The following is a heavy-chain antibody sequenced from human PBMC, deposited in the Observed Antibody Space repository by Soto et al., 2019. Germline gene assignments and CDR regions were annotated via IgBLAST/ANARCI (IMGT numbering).Heavy chain of an antibody. V-gene: IGHV1-69*13. J-gene: IGHJ4*02. CDR3: ARADRKCLNY. CDR2: ISPIYGTA. CDR1: GYTFTSYG. Sequence: GASVKVSCKASGYTFTSYGISWVRQAPGQGLEWMGGISPIYGTANYAQKFQGRVTITADESTSTAYMELSSLRSEDTAVYYCARADRKCLNYWGQGTLVTVSS.